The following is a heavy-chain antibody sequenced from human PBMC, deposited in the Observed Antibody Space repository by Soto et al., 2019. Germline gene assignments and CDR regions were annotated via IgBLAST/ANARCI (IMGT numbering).Heavy chain of an antibody. CDR1: GGSISSGPYS. Sequence: TLSLTPTAAGGSISSGPYSCEWSRQPPGEGLEWIATFHYGESTHYNPSLESRVTVSVDTSQNHFSLKVSSVTVADTAVYYCARLGGFCSSTNCYGYYAMDVWGQGT. CDR3: ARLGGFCSSTNCYGYYAMDV. D-gene: IGHD2-2*01. J-gene: IGHJ6*02. CDR2: FHYGEST. V-gene: IGHV4-39*02.